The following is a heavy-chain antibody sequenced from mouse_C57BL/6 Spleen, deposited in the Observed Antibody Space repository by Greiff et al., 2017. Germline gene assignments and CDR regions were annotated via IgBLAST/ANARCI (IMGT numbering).Heavy chain of an antibody. CDR1: GYTFTSYW. Sequence: VQLQQPGAELVKPGASVKLSCKASGYTFTSYWMHWVKQRPGQGLEWIGEIDPSDSYTNYNQKFKGKSTLTVDKSSSTAYMQLSSLTSEDSAVYYCARCGFTTGVVDYWGQGTTLTVSS. CDR3: ARCGFTTGVVDY. J-gene: IGHJ2*01. D-gene: IGHD1-1*01. CDR2: IDPSDSYT. V-gene: IGHV1-69*01.